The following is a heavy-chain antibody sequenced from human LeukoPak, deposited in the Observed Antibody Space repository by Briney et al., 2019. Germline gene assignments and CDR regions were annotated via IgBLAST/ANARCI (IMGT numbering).Heavy chain of an antibody. V-gene: IGHV1-2*02. J-gene: IGHJ4*02. CDR2: INPNSGGT. D-gene: IGHD1-1*01. Sequence: ASVKVSCKASGYTFTGYYMHWVRQAPGQGLEWMGWINPNSGGTNYAQMFQGRVTMTRDTSISTAYMDLSRLRSDDTAVYYCARVRYNWNDIGAHWGQGTLVTVSS. CDR3: ARVRYNWNDIGAH. CDR1: GYTFTGYY.